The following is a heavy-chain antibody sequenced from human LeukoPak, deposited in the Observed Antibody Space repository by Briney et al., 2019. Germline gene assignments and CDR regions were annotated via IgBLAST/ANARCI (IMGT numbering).Heavy chain of an antibody. V-gene: IGHV3-23*01. D-gene: IGHD3-10*01. CDR1: GFTFSSHA. J-gene: IGHJ4*02. CDR3: AKAGDMVRGVQPLYY. CDR2: ISGSGGST. Sequence: PGGSLRLSCAASGFTFSSHAMSWVRQAPGKGLEWVSAISGSGGSTYYADSVKGRFTISRDNSKNTLYLQMNSLRAEDTAVYYCAKAGDMVRGVQPLYYWGQGTLVTVSS.